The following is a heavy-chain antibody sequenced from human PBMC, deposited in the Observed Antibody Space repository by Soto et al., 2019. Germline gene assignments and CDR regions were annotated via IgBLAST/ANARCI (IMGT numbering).Heavy chain of an antibody. CDR2: ISGDGRL. CDR1: GFTFRNFW. CDR3: VRGGLDHFAS. D-gene: IGHD2-15*01. V-gene: IGHV3-74*01. J-gene: IGHJ4*02. Sequence: EVQLVESGGGLVQPGGSLRLSCAASGFTFRNFWMHWVRQAPGKGLVWISRISGDGRLNYAESVKGRFTISRDDAMSELSLELDSLRAEDTAVYYCVRGGLDHFASWGEGALFTVSS.